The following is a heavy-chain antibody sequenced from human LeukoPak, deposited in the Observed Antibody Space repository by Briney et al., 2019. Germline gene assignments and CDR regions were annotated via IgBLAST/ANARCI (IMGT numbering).Heavy chain of an antibody. Sequence: SETLSLTCTVSGGSISSSSYYWGWIRQPPGKGLEWIRSIYYSGSTYYNPSLKSRVTISVDTSKNQFSLKLSSVTAADTAVYYCAKTWDYYGSGSYPYYYGMDVWGQGTTVTVSS. D-gene: IGHD3-10*01. J-gene: IGHJ6*02. CDR1: GGSISSSSYY. V-gene: IGHV4-39*01. CDR2: IYYSGST. CDR3: AKTWDYYGSGSYPYYYGMDV.